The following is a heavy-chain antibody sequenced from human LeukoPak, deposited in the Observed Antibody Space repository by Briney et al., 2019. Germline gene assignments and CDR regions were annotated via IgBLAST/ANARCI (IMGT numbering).Heavy chain of an antibody. D-gene: IGHD4-17*01. V-gene: IGHV3-48*01. J-gene: IGHJ4*02. CDR1: GFTFSSYW. Sequence: GGSLRLSCAASGFTFSSYWMSWVRQAPGKGREWVSYISSSSSTIYYADSVKGRFTISRDNAKNSLYLQMNSVRAEDTAVYYCARDSLTTVTDYWGKGTLVTVSS. CDR3: ARDSLTTVTDY. CDR2: ISSSSSTI.